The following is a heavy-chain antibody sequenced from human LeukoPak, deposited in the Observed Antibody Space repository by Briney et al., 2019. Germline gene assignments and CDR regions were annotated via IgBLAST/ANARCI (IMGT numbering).Heavy chain of an antibody. V-gene: IGHV4-39*01. CDR2: IYYSGRT. J-gene: IGHJ1*01. CDR1: GDSVSRSDSY. CDR3: AGRRYYDGSGYLE. D-gene: IGHD3-22*01. Sequence: SETLSLTCSVSGDSVSRSDSYWDWIRQPPGKGLEWIGTIYYSGRTYYSPSLKGRVTMSVDPSNNQFSLSLRSVTAADTAIYYCAGRRYYDGSGYLEWGQGTLLSVSS.